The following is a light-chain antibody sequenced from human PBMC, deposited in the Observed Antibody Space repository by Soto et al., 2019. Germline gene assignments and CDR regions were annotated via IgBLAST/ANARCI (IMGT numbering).Light chain of an antibody. Sequence: QSALTQPASVSGSPGQSIAISCTGTSSDVGGYNFVSRYQQHPGKVPKLMIYDVSTRPSGVSNRFSGSKSGNTASLTISGLQAEDEADYYCSSYRSDTTHVFGGGTKVTVL. CDR2: DVS. CDR3: SSYRSDTTHV. V-gene: IGLV2-14*01. J-gene: IGLJ2*01. CDR1: SSDVGGYNF.